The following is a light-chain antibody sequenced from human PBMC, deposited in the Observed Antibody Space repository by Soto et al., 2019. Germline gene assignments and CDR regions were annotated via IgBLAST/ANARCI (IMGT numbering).Light chain of an antibody. V-gene: IGLV2-14*01. CDR3: SSYTSSSTYV. Sequence: SVLIQPASVSGSPGQSITISCTGTSSDVGGYNYVSWYQQHPGKAPKLMIYDVSNRPSGVSNRFSGSKSGNTASLTISGLQAEDEADYYCSSYTSSSTYVFGTGTKVPVL. J-gene: IGLJ1*01. CDR1: SSDVGGYNY. CDR2: DVS.